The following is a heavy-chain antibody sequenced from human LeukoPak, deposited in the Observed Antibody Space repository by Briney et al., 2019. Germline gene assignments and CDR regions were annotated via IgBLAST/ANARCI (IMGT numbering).Heavy chain of an antibody. CDR2: IYPRGST. V-gene: IGHV4-30-2*01. CDR3: ARVSVAIAARPGYFDY. D-gene: IGHD6-6*01. J-gene: IGHJ4*02. Sequence: SETLSLTCAVSGGSISSGSYSWSWIRQPPGKGLEWIGYIYPRGSTYYNPSLKSRVTISVDTSKNQFSLKLSSVTAADTAVYYCARVSVAIAARPGYFDYWGQGTLVTVSS. CDR1: GGSISSGSYS.